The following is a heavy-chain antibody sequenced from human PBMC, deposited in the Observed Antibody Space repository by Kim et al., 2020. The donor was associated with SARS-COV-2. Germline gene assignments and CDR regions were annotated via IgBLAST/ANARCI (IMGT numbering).Heavy chain of an antibody. CDR2: ITWNSGSI. CDR1: AFTLDDYA. J-gene: IGHJ6*02. V-gene: IGHV3-9*01. CDR3: AKGRTQTAHHMDV. Sequence: GGSLRLSCAASAFTLDDYAMHWVRQTPEKGLEWVAGITWNSGSIGYADSVKGRFIISRDNAKNAVYLQMNSLRVEDTALYYCAKGRTQTAHHMDVWGQGT.